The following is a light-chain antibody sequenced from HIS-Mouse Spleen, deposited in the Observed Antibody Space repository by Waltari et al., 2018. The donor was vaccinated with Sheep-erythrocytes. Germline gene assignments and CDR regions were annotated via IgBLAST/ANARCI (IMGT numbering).Light chain of an antibody. V-gene: IGLV2-23*01. J-gene: IGLJ3*02. CDR2: EGS. Sequence: SALTQPASVSGSPGQSITISCPGTSRDVGSYNLVSWYQQHPGKAPKLMIYEGSKRPSGVSNRFSGSKSGNTASLTISGLQAEDEADYYCCSYAGSSTWVFGGGTKLTVL. CDR1: SRDVGSYNL. CDR3: CSYAGSSTWV.